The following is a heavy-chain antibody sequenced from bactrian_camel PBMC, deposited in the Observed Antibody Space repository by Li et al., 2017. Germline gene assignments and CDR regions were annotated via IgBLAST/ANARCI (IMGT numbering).Heavy chain of an antibody. D-gene: IGHD6*01. Sequence: QVQLVESGGDSVEAGGSLRLSCIVSGYFSKRCMAWFRQAPGKERQGVAAISPASGRRYYGDSVKGRFMISQDNAKNMVYLQVNSLKAEDTAMYYCAAGWSFSWRPG. J-gene: IGHJ3*01. CDR1: GYFSKRC. V-gene: IGHV3S1*01. CDR2: ISPASGRR.